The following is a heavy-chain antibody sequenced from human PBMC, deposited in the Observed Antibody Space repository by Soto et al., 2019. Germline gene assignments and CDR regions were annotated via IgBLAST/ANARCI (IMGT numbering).Heavy chain of an antibody. CDR1: GFTFGDYA. D-gene: IGHD3-3*01. J-gene: IGHJ6*02. CDR2: IRSKAYGGTT. CDR3: TRPSYYDFWSRYYPRRDYYYYGMDL. Sequence: GGSLRLSCTASGFTFGDYAMSWVRQAPGKGLEWVGFIRSKAYGGTTEYAASVKGRFTISRDDSKSIAYLQMNSLKTEDTAVYYCTRPSYYDFWSRYYPRRDYYYYGMDLWGQATTVTV. V-gene: IGHV3-49*04.